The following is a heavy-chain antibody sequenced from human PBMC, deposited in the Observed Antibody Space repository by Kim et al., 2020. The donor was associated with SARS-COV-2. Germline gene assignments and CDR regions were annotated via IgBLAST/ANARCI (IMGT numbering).Heavy chain of an antibody. J-gene: IGHJ4*02. CDR3: ARAEEYSGYDFDY. D-gene: IGHD5-12*01. V-gene: IGHV3-74*01. Sequence: YADSVKGRFTISRDNAKNTLYLQMNSLRAEDTAVYYCARAEEYSGYDFDYWGQGTLVTVSS.